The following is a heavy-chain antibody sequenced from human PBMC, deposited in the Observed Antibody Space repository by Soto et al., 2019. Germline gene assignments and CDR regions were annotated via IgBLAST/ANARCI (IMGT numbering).Heavy chain of an antibody. V-gene: IGHV4-59*01. Sequence: SETLSLTCTVSGGSISSYYWSWIRQPPGKGLEWIGYIYYSGSTNYNPSLKSRVTISVDTSKNQFSLKLSSVTAADTAVYYCARSRTTVTPSGFQHWGHGTLVTVSS. J-gene: IGHJ1*01. CDR3: ARSRTTVTPSGFQH. D-gene: IGHD4-17*01. CDR1: GGSISSYY. CDR2: IYYSGST.